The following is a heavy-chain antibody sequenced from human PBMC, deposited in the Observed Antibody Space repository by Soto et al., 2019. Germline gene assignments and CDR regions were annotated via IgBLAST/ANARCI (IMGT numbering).Heavy chain of an antibody. V-gene: IGHV4-30-2*01. CDR3: ARVPGP. CDR1: GGSFSGYS. CDR2: IYHSGST. Sequence: SETLSLTCAVYGGSFSGYSWSWIRQPPGKGLEWIGYIYHSGSTYYNPSLKSRVTISVDRSKNQFSLKLSSVTAADTAVYYCARVPGPWGQGTLVTVSS. J-gene: IGHJ5*02.